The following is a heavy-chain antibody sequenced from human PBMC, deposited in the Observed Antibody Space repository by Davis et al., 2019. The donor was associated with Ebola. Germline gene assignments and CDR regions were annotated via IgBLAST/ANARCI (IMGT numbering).Heavy chain of an antibody. CDR1: GFTFSSYA. J-gene: IGHJ4*02. CDR2: ISYDGSNK. CDR3: ARVARITIRYFDY. Sequence: GESLKISCAASGFTFSSYAMHWVRQAPGKGLEWVAVISYDGSNKYYADSVKGRFTISRDNAKNSVYLEMNSLRAEDTAVYYCARVARITIRYFDYWGQGTLVTVSS. D-gene: IGHD3-3*01. V-gene: IGHV3-30-3*01.